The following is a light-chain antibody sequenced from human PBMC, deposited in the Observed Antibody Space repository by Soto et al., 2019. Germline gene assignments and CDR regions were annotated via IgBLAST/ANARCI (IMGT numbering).Light chain of an antibody. Sequence: DIVLTQSPLSLPVTPGEPASISCTSSQSLLHSNGYTYLDWYLQKPGQPPQLLIYLGSNRASGVPDRFSGSGSGTDFTLKISRVEAEDVGVYYCMQALQTPVTFGGGTKVDIK. CDR1: QSLLHSNGYTY. V-gene: IGKV2-28*01. J-gene: IGKJ4*01. CDR2: LGS. CDR3: MQALQTPVT.